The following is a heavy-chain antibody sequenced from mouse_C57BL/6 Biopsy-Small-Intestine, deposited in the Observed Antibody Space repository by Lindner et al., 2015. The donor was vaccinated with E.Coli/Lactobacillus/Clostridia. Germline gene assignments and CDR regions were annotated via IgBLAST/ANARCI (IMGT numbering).Heavy chain of an antibody. D-gene: IGHD1-1*01. CDR3: ARGMGWDRQYHGAFDI. V-gene: IGHV1-55*01. CDR1: GGTFRNYG. J-gene: IGHJ3*01. Sequence: SVKVSCKASGGTFRNYGITWVRQAPGQGLEWVGGIFPVVGTTNYAQKFQGRVTISADESSTTAYMELNSLKSDDTAVYYCARGMGWDRQYHGAFDIWGQGTMVTVSS. CDR2: IFPVVGTT.